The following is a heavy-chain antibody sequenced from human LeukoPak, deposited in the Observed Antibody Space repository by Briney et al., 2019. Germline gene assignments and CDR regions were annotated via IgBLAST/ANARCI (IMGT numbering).Heavy chain of an antibody. CDR1: GYTFTSYG. V-gene: IGHV1-18*01. J-gene: IGHJ5*02. Sequence: GASVKVSFEASGYTFTSYGISWVRHAPGQRLEWMEWISAYNGNTNYAQKLQGRVTMTTDTSTSTAYMELRSLRSDDTAVYYCARTHMVRGLIWFDPWGQGTLVTVSS. CDR2: ISAYNGNT. CDR3: ARTHMVRGLIWFDP. D-gene: IGHD3-10*01.